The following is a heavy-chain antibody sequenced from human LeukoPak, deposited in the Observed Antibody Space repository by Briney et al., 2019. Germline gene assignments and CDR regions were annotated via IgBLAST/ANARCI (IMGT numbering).Heavy chain of an antibody. D-gene: IGHD3-22*01. Sequence: SSETLSLTCTVSGGSINSYYWSWIRQPPGKGLEWIGEINHSGSTNYNPSLKSRVTISVDTSKNQFSLKLSSVTAADTAVYYCARGRGLVVMGRYSDTFDYWGQGTLVTVSS. CDR1: GGSINSYY. V-gene: IGHV4-34*01. J-gene: IGHJ4*02. CDR3: ARGRGLVVMGRYSDTFDY. CDR2: INHSGST.